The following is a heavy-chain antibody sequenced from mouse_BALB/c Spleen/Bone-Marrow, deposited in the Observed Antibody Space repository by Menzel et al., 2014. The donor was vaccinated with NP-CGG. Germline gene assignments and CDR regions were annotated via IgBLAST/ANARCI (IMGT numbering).Heavy chain of an antibody. CDR1: GYSFTGYT. J-gene: IGHJ1*01. CDR2: INPYNGGT. Sequence: EVQLQQSGPELAKPGASMKISCKASGYSFTGYTMNWVKQSHGKNLEWIGLINPYNGGTTYNQYFKGKATLTVDRSSSTAYMELLSLTSEDSAVYYCASYYGSTWYFNVWGAGTTVTVSS. V-gene: IGHV1-18*01. D-gene: IGHD1-1*01. CDR3: ASYYGSTWYFNV.